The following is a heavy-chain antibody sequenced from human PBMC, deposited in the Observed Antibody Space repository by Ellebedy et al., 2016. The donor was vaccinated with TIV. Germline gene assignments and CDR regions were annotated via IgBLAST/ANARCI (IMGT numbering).Heavy chain of an antibody. CDR2: IYYSGNT. CDR1: GGPISRSSYY. V-gene: IGHV4-39*01. Sequence: PSETLSLTCTVSGGPISRSSYYWGWFRQPPGKGLEWIGNIYYSGNTDYNPSLKSRVTISVDTSKNQFSLKLRSVTAADTAVYYCARNPPTYNWVDSWGQGTLVTVSS. CDR3: ARNPPTYNWVDS. J-gene: IGHJ5*01.